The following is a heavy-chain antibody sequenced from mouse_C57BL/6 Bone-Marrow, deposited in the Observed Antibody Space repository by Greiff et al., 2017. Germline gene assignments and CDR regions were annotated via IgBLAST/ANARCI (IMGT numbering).Heavy chain of an antibody. CDR2: IYPRSGNT. CDR3: AAYYYGSSAPVVW. D-gene: IGHD1-1*01. Sequence: VQRVESGAELARPGASVKLSCKASGYTFTSYGISWVKQRTGQGLEWIGEIYPRSGNTYYNEKFKGKATLTADESSSTAYMELRSLTSEDSAVYFCAAYYYGSSAPVVWWGQGTTLTVSS. CDR1: GYTFTSYG. J-gene: IGHJ2*01. V-gene: IGHV1-81*01.